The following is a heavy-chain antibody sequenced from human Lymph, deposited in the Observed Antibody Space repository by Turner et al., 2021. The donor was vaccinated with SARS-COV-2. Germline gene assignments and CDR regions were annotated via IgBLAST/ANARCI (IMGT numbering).Heavy chain of an antibody. D-gene: IGHD3-22*01. CDR2: IRGSGGNT. CDR1: GFTFGSYA. J-gene: IGHJ4*02. CDR3: AKGVRGAMIVVVIPYFDY. V-gene: IGHV3-23*01. Sequence: EVQLLESGGGLVQPGGSLRLSCAASGFTFGSYAMSWVRQAPGKGLEWVTAIRGSGGNTYYADSVNGGFTISRDNSKNTLYLQMNSLRAEDTAVYYCAKGVRGAMIVVVIPYFDYWGQGTLVTVSS.